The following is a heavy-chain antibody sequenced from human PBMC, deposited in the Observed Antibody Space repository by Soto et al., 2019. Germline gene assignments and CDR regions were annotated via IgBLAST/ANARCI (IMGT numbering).Heavy chain of an antibody. V-gene: IGHV3-23*01. J-gene: IGHJ4*02. CDR2: ISGTGGST. CDR1: GFTFNNYA. Sequence: ELQLWDSGGGWVQPGGSRRLSCAASGFTFNNYAMNWVGRAPGKGLEWVATISGTGGSTYYADSVKGRFTISRDNSKNTLYLQMNSLRVEDTAVYYCAKDRLGGNFDYWGQGTQVTVSS. CDR3: AKDRLGGNFDY.